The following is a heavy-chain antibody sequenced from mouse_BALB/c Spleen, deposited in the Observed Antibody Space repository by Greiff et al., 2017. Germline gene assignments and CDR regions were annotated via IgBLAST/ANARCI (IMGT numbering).Heavy chain of an antibody. D-gene: IGHD1-2*01. V-gene: IGHV3-2*02. J-gene: IGHJ2*01. CDR3: ARGVHYYGYFDY. CDR2: ISYSGST. CDR1: GYSITSDYA. Sequence: VQLKDSGPGLVKPSQSLSLTCTVTGYSITSDYAWNWIRQFPGNKLEWMGYISYSGSTSYNPSLKSRISITRDTSKNQFFLQLNSVTTEDTATYYCARGVHYYGYFDYWGQGTTLTVSS.